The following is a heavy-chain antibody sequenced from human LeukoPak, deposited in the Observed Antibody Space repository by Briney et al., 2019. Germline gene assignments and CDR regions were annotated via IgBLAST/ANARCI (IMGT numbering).Heavy chain of an antibody. J-gene: IGHJ4*02. D-gene: IGHD6-6*01. Sequence: GGSLRLSCAASGFTFSDYYMTWIRQAPGKGLEWVSYIGSSGSPIYDADSVKGRFTISRDNAKNSLYLQMSSLRVEDTAVYYCASGSSSVGYWGQGTLVTVSS. CDR3: ASGSSSVGY. CDR1: GFTFSDYY. V-gene: IGHV3-11*01. CDR2: IGSSGSPI.